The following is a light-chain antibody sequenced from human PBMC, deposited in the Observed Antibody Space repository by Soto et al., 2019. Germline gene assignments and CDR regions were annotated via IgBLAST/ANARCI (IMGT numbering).Light chain of an antibody. V-gene: IGLV2-11*01. CDR3: CSYTGRVTFVI. CDR2: DVT. CDR1: SDDVDFSTY. J-gene: IGLJ2*01. Sequence: QSVLTQPRSVSGSPGQSVTISCTATSDDVDFSTYVSWYQQRPGKAPKLLIFDVTQRPSGVPHRFAGSKSGDMASLTISGLQADDEADYFCCSYTGRVTFVIFGGGTKLTVL.